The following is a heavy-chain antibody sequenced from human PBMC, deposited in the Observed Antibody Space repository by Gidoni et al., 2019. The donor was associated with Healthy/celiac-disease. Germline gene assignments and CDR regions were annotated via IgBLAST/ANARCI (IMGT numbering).Heavy chain of an antibody. Sequence: QLQLQESGPGLVKPSETLSLTCTVSGGSISSSSYYWGWIRQPPGKGLEWIGSIYYSGSTYYNPSLKSRVTISVDTSKNQFSLKLSSVTAADTAVYYCARAIDSPGIAVAGFDAFDIWGQGTMVTVSS. CDR3: ARAIDSPGIAVAGFDAFDI. V-gene: IGHV4-39*01. CDR2: IYYSGST. CDR1: GGSISSSSYY. D-gene: IGHD6-19*01. J-gene: IGHJ3*02.